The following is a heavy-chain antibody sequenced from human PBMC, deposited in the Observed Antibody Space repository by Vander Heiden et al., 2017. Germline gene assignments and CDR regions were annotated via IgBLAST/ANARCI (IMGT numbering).Heavy chain of an antibody. J-gene: IGHJ5*02. CDR2: INPSGGST. Sequence: QVQLVQSGAEVTKPGASVKVSCMASGYPFTSSYMHWVRHAPGQGLEWMGIINPSGGSTSYAQKFQGRVTMTRDTSTSTVYMELSSLRSEDTAVYYCARDDIAAAPSSNPWGQGTLVTVSS. CDR1: GYPFTSSY. CDR3: ARDDIAAAPSSNP. V-gene: IGHV1-46*01. D-gene: IGHD6-13*01.